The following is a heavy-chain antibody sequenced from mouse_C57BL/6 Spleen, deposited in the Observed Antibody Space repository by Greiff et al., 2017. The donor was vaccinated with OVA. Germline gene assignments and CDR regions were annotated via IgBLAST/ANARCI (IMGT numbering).Heavy chain of an antibody. CDR3: ARIWLRRYYAMDY. V-gene: IGHV5-16*01. CDR2: INYDGSST. D-gene: IGHD2-2*01. Sequence: EVQLVESEGGLVQPGSSMKLSCTASGFTFSDYYMAWVRQVPEKGLEWVANINYDGSSTYYLDSLKSRFIISRDNAKNILYLQMSSLKSEDTATYYCARIWLRRYYAMDYWGQGTSVTVSS. J-gene: IGHJ4*01. CDR1: GFTFSDYY.